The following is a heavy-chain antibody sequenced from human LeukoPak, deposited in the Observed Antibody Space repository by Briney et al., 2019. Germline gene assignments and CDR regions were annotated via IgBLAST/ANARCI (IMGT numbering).Heavy chain of an antibody. CDR3: ARDHRTMIEFDP. Sequence: SETLSLTCTVSGGSISSSSYYWGWIRQPPGKGLEWIGSIYYSGSTYYNPSLKSRVTISVDTSKNQFSLKLSSVTAADTAVYYCARDHRTMIEFDPWGQGTLVTVSS. D-gene: IGHD3-22*01. J-gene: IGHJ5*02. CDR1: GGSISSSSYY. V-gene: IGHV4-39*07. CDR2: IYYSGST.